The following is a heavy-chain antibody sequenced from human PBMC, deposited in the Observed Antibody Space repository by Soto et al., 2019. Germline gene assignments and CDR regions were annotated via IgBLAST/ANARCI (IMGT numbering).Heavy chain of an antibody. CDR1: GGSISSYY. V-gene: IGHV4-59*08. Sequence: PSETLSLTCTVSGGSISSYYWSWIRQPPGKGLEWIGYIYYSGSTNYNPSLKSRVTISVDTSKNQFSLKLSSVTAADTAVYYCARSPAGFGEYNWYYFDYWGQGTLVTVSS. D-gene: IGHD3-10*01. CDR3: ARSPAGFGEYNWYYFDY. CDR2: IYYSGST. J-gene: IGHJ4*02.